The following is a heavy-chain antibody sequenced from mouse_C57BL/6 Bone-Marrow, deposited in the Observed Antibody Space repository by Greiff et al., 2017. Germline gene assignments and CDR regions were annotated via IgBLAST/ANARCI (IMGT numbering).Heavy chain of an antibody. Sequence: QVQLQQPGAELVKPGASVKLSCKASGYTFTSYWMQWVKQRPGKGLEWIGEIDPSDSYTNYNQKFKGKATLTVDTSASTAYMQLSSLTSEDSAVYYCAREDYYGSSSWFAYWGQGTLVTVSA. CDR3: AREDYYGSSSWFAY. J-gene: IGHJ3*01. D-gene: IGHD1-1*01. CDR1: GYTFTSYW. V-gene: IGHV1-50*01. CDR2: IDPSDSYT.